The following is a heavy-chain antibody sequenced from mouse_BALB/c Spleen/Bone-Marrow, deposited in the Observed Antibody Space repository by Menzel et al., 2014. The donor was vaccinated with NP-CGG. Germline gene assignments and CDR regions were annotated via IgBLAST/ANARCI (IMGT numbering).Heavy chain of an antibody. CDR1: GFTFSDYG. CDR2: ISNLAYSI. Sequence: EVKLVESGGGLVQPGGSRKLSCAASGFTFSDYGMAWVRQAPGKGPEWVAFISNLAYSIYYADTVMGRFTISRENAKNTLYLEMSSLRSEDTAMYYCARDQVYYYGSSYGYFDVWGAGTTVTVSS. J-gene: IGHJ1*01. V-gene: IGHV5-15*02. CDR3: ARDQVYYYGSSYGYFDV. D-gene: IGHD1-1*01.